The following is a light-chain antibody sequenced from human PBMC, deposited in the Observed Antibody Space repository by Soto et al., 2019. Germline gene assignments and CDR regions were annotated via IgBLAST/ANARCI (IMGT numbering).Light chain of an antibody. CDR3: SSFAGSNIYV. CDR1: TSDVGGYNY. Sequence: QSVLTQPPSASGSPGQSVTISCTGTTSDVGGYNYVSWYQQYPGEAPKLMIYEASKRPSGVPDRFSGSKSGDTASLTVSGLQAEDEADYYCSSFAGSNIYVFGTGT. J-gene: IGLJ1*01. V-gene: IGLV2-8*01. CDR2: EAS.